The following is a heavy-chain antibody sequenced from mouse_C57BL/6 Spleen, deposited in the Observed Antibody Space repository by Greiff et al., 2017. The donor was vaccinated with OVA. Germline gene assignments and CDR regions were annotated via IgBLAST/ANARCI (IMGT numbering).Heavy chain of an antibody. CDR2: FYPGSGSI. CDR1: GYTFTEYT. CDR3: ARHERDYYGSSYEGFDY. V-gene: IGHV1-62-2*01. D-gene: IGHD1-1*01. J-gene: IGHJ2*01. Sequence: VKLEEPGAELVKPGASVKLSCKASGYTFTEYTIHWVKQRSGQGLEWIGRFYPGSGSIKYNEKFKDKATLTADKSSSTVYMELSRLTSEDSAVYVGARHERDYYGSSYEGFDYWGQGTTLTVSS.